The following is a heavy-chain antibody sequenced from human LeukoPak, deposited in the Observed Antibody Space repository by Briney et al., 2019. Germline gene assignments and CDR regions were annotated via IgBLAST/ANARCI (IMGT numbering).Heavy chain of an antibody. CDR3: ARDPGDSSGWYLSPYYYYMDV. CDR2: ISTSSSTM. J-gene: IGHJ6*03. D-gene: IGHD6-19*01. Sequence: PGGSLRLSCAASGFTFSTYSMNWVRQAPGKGLEWVSYISTSSSTMYYADSVKGRFTISRDNSKNTLYLQMGSLRAEDMAVYYCARDPGDSSGWYLSPYYYYMDVWGKGTTVTVSS. CDR1: GFTFSTYS. V-gene: IGHV3-48*01.